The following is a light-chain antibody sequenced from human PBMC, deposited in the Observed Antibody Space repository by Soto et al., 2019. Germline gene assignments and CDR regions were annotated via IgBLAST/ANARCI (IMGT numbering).Light chain of an antibody. CDR3: QTWGTGFQV. CDR1: SGHSSYA. CDR2: LNNDGSH. J-gene: IGLJ2*01. Sequence: QSVLTQPPSASASLGASVKLTCTLSSGHSSYAIAWHQKQTEKGPRYLMDLNNDGSHTKGDGIPDRFSGSSSGAERYLIISRLQSEDEADYYCQTWGTGFQVFGGGTKVTVL. V-gene: IGLV4-69*01.